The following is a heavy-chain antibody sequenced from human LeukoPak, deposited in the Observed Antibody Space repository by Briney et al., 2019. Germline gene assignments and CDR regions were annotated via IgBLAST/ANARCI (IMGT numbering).Heavy chain of an antibody. CDR3: AREGPNYGMDV. J-gene: IGHJ6*02. V-gene: IGHV4-39*02. CDR2: IYYSGST. Sequence: SETLSLTCTVSGGSISSSSYYWGWVRQPRGKGREWIGSIYYSGSTYYNPSLKSRVTISVDTSKNQFSLKLSSVTAADTAVYYCAREGPNYGMDVWGQGTTVTVSS. CDR1: GGSISSSSYY.